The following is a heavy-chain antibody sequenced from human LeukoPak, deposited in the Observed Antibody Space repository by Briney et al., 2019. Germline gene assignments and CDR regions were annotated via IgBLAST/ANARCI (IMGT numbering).Heavy chain of an antibody. J-gene: IGHJ4*02. Sequence: SETLSLTCTVSGGSISSSRYYWGWIRQPPGKGLEWIGSIYYTGSTYYNPSLRSRVSISVDTSKNQFTLKLSSVTAADTAVYYCARRGVVATPDANFWGQGTLVTVSS. CDR2: IYYTGST. V-gene: IGHV4-39*01. D-gene: IGHD5-12*01. CDR1: GGSISSSRYY. CDR3: ARRGVVATPDANF.